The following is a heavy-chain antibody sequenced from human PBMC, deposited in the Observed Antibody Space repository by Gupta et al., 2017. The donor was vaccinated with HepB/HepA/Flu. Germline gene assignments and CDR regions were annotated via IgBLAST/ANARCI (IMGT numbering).Heavy chain of an antibody. V-gene: IGHV4-34*01. CDR3: ARGTTGRGYSYGYGA. Sequence: QVQLQQWGAGLLKPSETLSLTCAVYGGSFSGYYWSWIRQPPGKGLEWIGEINHSGSTNYNPSLKSRVTISVDTSKNQFSLKLSSVTAADTAVYYCARGTTGRGYSYGYGAWGQGTLVTVSS. J-gene: IGHJ4*02. CDR1: GGSFSGYY. D-gene: IGHD5-18*01. CDR2: INHSGST.